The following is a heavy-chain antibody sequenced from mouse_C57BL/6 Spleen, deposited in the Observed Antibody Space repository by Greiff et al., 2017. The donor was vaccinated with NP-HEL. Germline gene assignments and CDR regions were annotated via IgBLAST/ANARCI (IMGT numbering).Heavy chain of an antibody. V-gene: IGHV1-76*01. CDR3: AIWDWYFDV. D-gene: IGHD4-1*01. J-gene: IGHJ1*03. CDR2: IYPGSGNT. CDR1: GYTFTDYY. Sequence: VQLQESGAELVRPGASVKLSCKASGYTFTDYYINWVKQRPGPGLEWIARIYPGSGNTYYTETFKGKATLTAEKSSSTAYMQLSSLTSEDSAVYFCAIWDWYFDVWGTGTTVTVSS.